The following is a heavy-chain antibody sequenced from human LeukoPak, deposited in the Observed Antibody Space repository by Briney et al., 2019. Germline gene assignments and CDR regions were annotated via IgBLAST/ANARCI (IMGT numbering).Heavy chain of an antibody. D-gene: IGHD6-13*01. CDR3: ARHGDPVPSQQYYFDY. CDR1: GGSISSGGYY. V-gene: IGHV4-61*08. Sequence: SETLSLTCTVSGGSISSGGYYWSWIRQHPGKGLEWIGYIYYSGSTNYNPSLKSRVTISVDTSKNQFSLKLSSVTAADTAVYYCARHGDPVPSQQYYFDYWGQGTLVTVSS. J-gene: IGHJ4*02. CDR2: IYYSGST.